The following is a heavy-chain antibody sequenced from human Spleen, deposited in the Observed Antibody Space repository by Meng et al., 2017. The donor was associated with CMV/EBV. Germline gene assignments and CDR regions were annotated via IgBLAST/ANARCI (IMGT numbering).Heavy chain of an antibody. D-gene: IGHD3-3*01. CDR2: IKQDESEK. CDR1: GINLSSYW. V-gene: IGHV3-7*01. CDR3: ARGGYSSSLFWID. J-gene: IGHJ4*02. Sequence: GGSLRLSCAVSGINLSSYWMTWVRQAPGKGLEWVANIKQDESEKYYVDSVKGRFTISKDNAKNSLFLQMNSLKVEDTAVYYSARGGYSSSLFWIDWGQGALVTVSS.